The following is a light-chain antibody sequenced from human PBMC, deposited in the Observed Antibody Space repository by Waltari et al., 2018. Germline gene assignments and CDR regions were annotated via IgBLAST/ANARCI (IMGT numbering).Light chain of an antibody. J-gene: IGLJ3*02. CDR1: SSAIGRYNY. CDR2: EVD. V-gene: IGLV2-14*03. CDR3: SSYTTSSTWV. Sequence: QSALTQPASVSGSPGQPITIPCIGTSSAIGRYNYVSWYQQHPGKGSKLILYEVDNRPSGVSDRFSGSKSGNTASLTISGLQTDDEANYYCSSYTTSSTWVFGGGTQLTVL.